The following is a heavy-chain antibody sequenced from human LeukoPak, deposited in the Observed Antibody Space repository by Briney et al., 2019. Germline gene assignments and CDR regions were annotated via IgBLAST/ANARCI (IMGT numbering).Heavy chain of an antibody. V-gene: IGHV4-59*12. CDR3: ARDSGYSYGTGYYYYGMDV. J-gene: IGHJ6*02. CDR1: GGSISSYY. Sequence: SETLSLTCTVSGGSISSYYWSWIRQPPGKGLEWLGYIYYTGSTYYNPSLKSRVTISVDTSKNQFSLKLSSVTAADTAVYYCARDSGYSYGTGYYYYGMDVWGQGTTVTVSS. D-gene: IGHD5-18*01. CDR2: IYYTGST.